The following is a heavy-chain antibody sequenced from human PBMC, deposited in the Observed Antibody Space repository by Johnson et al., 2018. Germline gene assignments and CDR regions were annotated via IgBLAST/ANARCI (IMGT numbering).Heavy chain of an antibody. Sequence: QVQLVQSGGGVVQPGRSLRLSCAASGFTFSSYAMHWVRQAPGKGLEWVAVISYDGSNKYYADSVKGRFTISRDNSKITLSLQMNSLRTEDTAVSYCARDAKTTMIGVAPPSLEYCQHWGQGTLVTVAS. V-gene: IGHV3-30-3*01. CDR2: ISYDGSNK. J-gene: IGHJ1*01. D-gene: IGHD3-22*01. CDR1: GFTFSSYA. CDR3: ARDAKTTMIGVAPPSLEYCQH.